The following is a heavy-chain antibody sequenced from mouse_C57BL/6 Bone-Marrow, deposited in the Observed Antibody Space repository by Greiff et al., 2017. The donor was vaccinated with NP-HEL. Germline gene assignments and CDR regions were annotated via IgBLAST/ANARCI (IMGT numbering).Heavy chain of an antibody. CDR3: ARGGDGYYVAWFAY. Sequence: QVQLQQSGAELVRPGTSVKVSCKASGYAFTNYLIEWVKQRPGQGLEWIGVINPGSGGTNYNEKFKGKATLTADKSSSTAYMQLSSLTSEDSAVYFCARGGDGYYVAWFAYWGQGTLVTVSA. CDR1: GYAFTNYL. CDR2: INPGSGGT. D-gene: IGHD2-3*01. J-gene: IGHJ3*01. V-gene: IGHV1-54*01.